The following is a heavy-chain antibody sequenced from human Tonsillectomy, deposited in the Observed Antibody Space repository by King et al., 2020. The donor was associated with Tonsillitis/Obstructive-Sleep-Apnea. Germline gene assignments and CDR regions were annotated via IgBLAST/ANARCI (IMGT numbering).Heavy chain of an antibody. CDR1: GFSLCTSGVG. Sequence: TLKESGPTLMKPTQTLTLTCTFSGFSLCTSGVGVGWIRQPPGKALECLALIYWDDDKRSSPTLKTRLTITKDTSKNQVFLTMTNLYPVDTATYYCAHRREGGSGWFCDYWGQGTLVTVSS. CDR2: IYWDDDK. V-gene: IGHV2-5*02. CDR3: AHRREGGSGWFCDY. J-gene: IGHJ4*02. D-gene: IGHD6-19*01.